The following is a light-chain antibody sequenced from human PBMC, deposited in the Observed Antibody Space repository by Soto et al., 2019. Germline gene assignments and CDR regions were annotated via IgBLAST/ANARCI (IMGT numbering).Light chain of an antibody. V-gene: IGKV3-15*01. CDR3: EQYNIWPRS. J-gene: IGKJ4*01. CDR1: QSINSN. CDR2: GAY. Sequence: EIVMTQSPATLSVSPGERATLSCRASQSINSNLAWYQHKHVQATRLLIYGAYTRATGIPARFSGSASGTGFTLTISRRQSEDVALYYCEQYNIWPRSFGGGTKVEI.